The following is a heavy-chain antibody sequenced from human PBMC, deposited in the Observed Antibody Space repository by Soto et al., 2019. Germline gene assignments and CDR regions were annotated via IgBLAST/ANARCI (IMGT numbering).Heavy chain of an antibody. D-gene: IGHD6-13*01. CDR1: GGSLSSGSYY. J-gene: IGHJ4*02. CDR2: IYYNGRT. V-gene: IGHV4-61*01. Sequence: SETLSLTCTVCGGSLSSGSYYWSWIRQPPGKGLEWIGDIYYNGRTTYNPFLKSRLTMSLDTSKNQFSLKLRSVTAADTAVFYCARYAGSSWFDYWGQGTLVTVSS. CDR3: ARYAGSSWFDY.